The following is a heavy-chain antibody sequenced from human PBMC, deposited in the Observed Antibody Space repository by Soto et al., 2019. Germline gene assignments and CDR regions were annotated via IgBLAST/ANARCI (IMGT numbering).Heavy chain of an antibody. V-gene: IGHV3-72*01. Sequence: EVQLVESGGGLVQPGGSLRLSCAASGFIFSEHSMDWFRQAPGEGLEWVGRSRNEASDYTTEYAASVAGRFTISRDDSKNSLYLQMSALKTEDTAVYYCARYGLGKWGQGTLVTVSS. J-gene: IGHJ4*02. CDR1: GFIFSEHS. CDR2: SRNEASDYTT. CDR3: ARYGLGK. D-gene: IGHD3-10*01.